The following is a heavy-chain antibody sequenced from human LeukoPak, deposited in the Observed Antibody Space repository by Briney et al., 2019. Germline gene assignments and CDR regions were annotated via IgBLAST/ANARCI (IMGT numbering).Heavy chain of an antibody. CDR3: ARWNYNSLTGYYIDY. CDR2: IQPDGTAK. CDR1: GFTFGSHW. J-gene: IGHJ4*02. D-gene: IGHD3-9*01. V-gene: IGHV3-7*01. Sequence: PGGSLRLSCAASGFTFGSHWMTWVRQAPGKGLEWVVNIQPDGTAKEHVGSVKGRFSIPRDNGENSLYLQMNSLTAEDTAVYYCARWNYNSLTGYYIDYWGQGTLVAVSS.